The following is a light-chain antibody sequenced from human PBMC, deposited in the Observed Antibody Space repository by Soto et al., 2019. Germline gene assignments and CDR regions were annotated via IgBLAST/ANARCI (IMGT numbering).Light chain of an antibody. CDR3: QQYNSYSRT. CDR2: DAS. V-gene: IGKV1-5*01. Sequence: IQLTQSPSSLSASVGDRVTITVRASQGISSWLALYQQKPGKATKLMIYDASSLESGVPSRFSGSGSGTEFTLTISSLQPDDFATYYCQQYNSYSRTFGQGTKVDI. J-gene: IGKJ1*01. CDR1: QGISSW.